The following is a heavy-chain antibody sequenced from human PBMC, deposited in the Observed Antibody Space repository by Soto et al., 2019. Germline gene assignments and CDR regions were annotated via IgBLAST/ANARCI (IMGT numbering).Heavy chain of an antibody. Sequence: PGVSLRLSCAAFGFTFEDYAMHWIRQTPWKGLEWVAGINWNSGSVGYASSVKGRFTISGDNANDSLYLQMDSLRTESTALYYCAKGRGALGIDSKWFDSWRQGTLVTVSS. V-gene: IGHV3-9*01. D-gene: IGHD3-22*01. CDR1: GFTFEDYA. CDR3: AKGRGALGIDSKWFDS. J-gene: IGHJ5*02. CDR2: INWNSGSV.